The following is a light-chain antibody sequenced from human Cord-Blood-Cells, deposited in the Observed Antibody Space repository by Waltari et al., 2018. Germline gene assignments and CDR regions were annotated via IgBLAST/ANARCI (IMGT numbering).Light chain of an antibody. J-gene: IGKJ5*01. CDR1: QSVSSY. Sequence: IVLTQSPATRSLSPGERATFPCRARQSVSSYLAWYQQKPGQAPRLLIYDASNRATGIPARFSGSGSGTDFTLTISSLEPEDFAVYYCQQRSNWPPKVTFGQGTRLEIK. CDR3: QQRSNWPPKVT. CDR2: DAS. V-gene: IGKV3-11*01.